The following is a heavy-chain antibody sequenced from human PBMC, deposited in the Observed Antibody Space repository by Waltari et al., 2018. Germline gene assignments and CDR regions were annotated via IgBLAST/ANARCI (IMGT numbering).Heavy chain of an antibody. CDR3: ARDRGAAANFDY. V-gene: IGHV7-4-1*02. Sequence: QVQLVQSGSELKKPGASVKVSCKASGYTFTSYAMNWVRQAPGQGLEWMGWVNSSAENPTYAQGFTGRFGFAVDTSGSTAYLQISSLKAEDTAVYYCARDRGAAANFDYWGQGTLVTVSS. J-gene: IGHJ4*02. CDR1: GYTFTSYA. CDR2: VNSSAENP. D-gene: IGHD6-13*01.